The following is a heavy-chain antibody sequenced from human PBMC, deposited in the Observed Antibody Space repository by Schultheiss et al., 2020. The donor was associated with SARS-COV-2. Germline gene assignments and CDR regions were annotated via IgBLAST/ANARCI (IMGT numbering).Heavy chain of an antibody. D-gene: IGHD6-6*01. J-gene: IGHJ6*02. CDR3: ARVGAARSTRYGMDV. CDR2: IRYDGSNK. CDR1: GFTFSTYA. V-gene: IGHV3-30*02. Sequence: GGSLRLSCAASGFTFSTYAMHWVRQAPGKGLEWVTYIRYDGSNKNYADSVKGRFTISRDNSKNTLYLQMNSLRAEDTAIYYCARVGAARSTRYGMDVWGQGTTVTVSS.